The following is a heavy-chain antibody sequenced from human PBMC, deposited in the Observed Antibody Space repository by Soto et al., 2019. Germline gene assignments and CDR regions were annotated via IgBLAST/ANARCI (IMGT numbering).Heavy chain of an antibody. CDR1: GFNFGGYG. CDR3: GKDHSDY. CDR2: ISYDGSNR. J-gene: IGHJ4*01. V-gene: IGHV3-30*18. Sequence: PGGSLRLSCAASGFNFGGYGMQWVRQAPGKGLEWMTFISYDGSNRYYADSVKGRFTISRDNSKNTMYLQMNSLKPEDTAVYYCGKDHSDY.